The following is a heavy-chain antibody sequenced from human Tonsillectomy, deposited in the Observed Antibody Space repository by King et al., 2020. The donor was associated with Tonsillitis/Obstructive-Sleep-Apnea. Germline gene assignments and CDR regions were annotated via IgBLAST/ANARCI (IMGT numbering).Heavy chain of an antibody. CDR1: GGSFSGYY. CDR3: ARVRPPRDDFWSGYHVDDHYMDV. Sequence: VQLQQWGAGLLKPSETLSLTCAVYGGSFSGYYWNWIRQPPGKGLEWVGEINHSGSTNYNPSLKSRVTISVDTSKNQFSLKLSSVTAADTAVYYCARVRPPRDDFWSGYHVDDHYMDVWGKGTTVTVSS. V-gene: IGHV4-34*01. D-gene: IGHD3-3*01. CDR2: INHSGST. J-gene: IGHJ6*03.